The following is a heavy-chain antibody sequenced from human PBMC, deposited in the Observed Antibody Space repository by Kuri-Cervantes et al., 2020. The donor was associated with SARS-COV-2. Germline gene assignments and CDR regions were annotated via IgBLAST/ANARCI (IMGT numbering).Heavy chain of an antibody. D-gene: IGHD3-10*01. CDR2: INHSGST. V-gene: IGHV4-34*01. J-gene: IGHJ4*02. CDR3: ASSLISSGSYYNVY. Sequence: SETLSLTCAVYGGSFSGYYWSWIRQPPGKGLEWIGEINHSGSTNYNPSLKGRVTISVGTSKNQFSLKLSSVTAADTAVYYCASSLISSGSYYNVYWGQGTLVTVSS. CDR1: GGSFSGYY.